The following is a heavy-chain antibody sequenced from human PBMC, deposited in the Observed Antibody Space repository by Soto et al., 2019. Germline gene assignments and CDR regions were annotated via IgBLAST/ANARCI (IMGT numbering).Heavy chain of an antibody. D-gene: IGHD1-7*01. V-gene: IGHV4-31*03. CDR1: GGSISSGGYY. CDR2: IYYSGST. CDR3: ARDTGQGITGTTYDY. J-gene: IGHJ4*02. Sequence: SETLSLTCTVSGGSISSGGYYWSWIRQHPGRGLEWIGYIYYSGSTYYNPSLKSRVTISVDTSKNQFSLKLSSVTAADTAVYYCARDTGQGITGTTYDYWGQGTLVTVSS.